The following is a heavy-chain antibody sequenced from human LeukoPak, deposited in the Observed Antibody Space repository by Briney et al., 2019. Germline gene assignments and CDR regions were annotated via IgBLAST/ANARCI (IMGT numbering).Heavy chain of an antibody. CDR2: IIPIFGTA. Sequence: ASVKVSCKASGGTLSSYAISWVRQAPGQGLEWMGGIIPIFGTANYAQKFQGRVTVTRDTSTSTAYMELSSLRSEDTAVYYCAKDEKGYYHDTSGYPDAFDIWGQGTMVTVSS. CDR1: GGTLSSYA. CDR3: AKDEKGYYHDTSGYPDAFDI. J-gene: IGHJ3*02. V-gene: IGHV1-69*05. D-gene: IGHD3-22*01.